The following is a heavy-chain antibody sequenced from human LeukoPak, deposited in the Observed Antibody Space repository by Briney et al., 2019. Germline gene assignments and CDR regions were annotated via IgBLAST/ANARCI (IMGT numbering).Heavy chain of an antibody. CDR2: INPSGGST. J-gene: IGHJ4*02. D-gene: IGHD3-9*01. CDR3: SRGPSASDWFVFGGPY. V-gene: IGHV1-46*01. Sequence: ASVKVSCKASGYTFTSYFMHWVRQACGQGLEWMGIINPSGGSTTYAQKFQGRVTMTRDTSTSTVYMELRSLRSEDTAVYYCSRGPSASDWFVFGGPYWGQGTLVTVSS. CDR1: GYTFTSYF.